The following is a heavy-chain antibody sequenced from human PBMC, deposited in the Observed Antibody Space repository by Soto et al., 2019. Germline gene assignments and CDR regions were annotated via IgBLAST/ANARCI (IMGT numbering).Heavy chain of an antibody. J-gene: IGHJ3*02. D-gene: IGHD6-13*01. Sequence: GGSLRLSCAASGFTVSSNYMSWVRQAPGQGLEWVSVIYSGGSTYYADSVKGRFTISRDNSKNTLYLQMNSLRAEDTAVYYCARDNKLVREDPDAFDIWGQGTMVTVSS. CDR3: ARDNKLVREDPDAFDI. CDR2: IYSGGST. V-gene: IGHV3-53*01. CDR1: GFTVSSNY.